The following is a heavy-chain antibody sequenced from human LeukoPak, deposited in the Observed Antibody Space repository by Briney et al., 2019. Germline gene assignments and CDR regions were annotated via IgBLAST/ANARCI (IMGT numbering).Heavy chain of an antibody. CDR3: ARQLTIFGVVSYYYYYMDV. CDR2: IYHSGST. CDR1: GYSISSGYY. J-gene: IGHJ6*03. Sequence: SETLSLTCAVSGYSISSGYYWGWIRQPPGKGLEWIGSIYHSGSTYYNPSLKSRVTISVDTSKNQFSLKLSSVTAADTAVYYCARQLTIFGVVSYYYYYMDVSGKGTTVTVSS. D-gene: IGHD3-3*01. V-gene: IGHV4-38-2*01.